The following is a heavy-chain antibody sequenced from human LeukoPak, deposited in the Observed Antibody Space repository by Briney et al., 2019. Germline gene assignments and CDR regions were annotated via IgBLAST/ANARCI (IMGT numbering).Heavy chain of an antibody. J-gene: IGHJ5*02. CDR1: GFTFSGYG. CDR3: AKDRGIVVVPAGINH. V-gene: IGHV3-30*02. Sequence: GGSLRLSCAASGFTFSGYGMHWVRQAPGKGLEWVAFIRYDGSNEYYADSVKGRFTISRDNSKNTLYLQMNSLRAEDTAVYYCAKDRGIVVVPAGINHWGQGTLVTVSS. D-gene: IGHD2-2*01. CDR2: IRYDGSNE.